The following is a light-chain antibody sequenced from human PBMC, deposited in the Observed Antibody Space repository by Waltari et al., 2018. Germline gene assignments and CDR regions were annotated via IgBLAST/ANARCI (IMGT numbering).Light chain of an antibody. CDR1: SSNNGSNT. CDR3: AAWDDSLNGWV. V-gene: IGLV1-44*01. Sequence: QSVLTQPPSASGTPGQRVTISCSGSSSNNGSNTVNWYQQLPGTAPKLLIYSNNQRPSGVPDRFSGSKSDTSASLAISGLQSEDEADYYCAAWDDSLNGWVFGGGTKLTVL. J-gene: IGLJ3*02. CDR2: SNN.